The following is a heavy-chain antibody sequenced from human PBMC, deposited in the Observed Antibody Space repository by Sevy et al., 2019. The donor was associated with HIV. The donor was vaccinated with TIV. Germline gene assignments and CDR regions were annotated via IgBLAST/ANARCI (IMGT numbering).Heavy chain of an antibody. CDR1: GFTFSSYS. J-gene: IGHJ4*02. V-gene: IGHV3-48*02. D-gene: IGHD6-19*01. Sequence: GGSLRLSCAASGFTFSSYSMNWVRQAPGKGLEWVSYIDSSSTTIYYADSVKGRFTISRDNAKNSLYLQMNSLRDEDTAVYYCAANRVRSGWYGIDYWGQRTLVTVSS. CDR3: AANRVRSGWYGIDY. CDR2: IDSSSTTI.